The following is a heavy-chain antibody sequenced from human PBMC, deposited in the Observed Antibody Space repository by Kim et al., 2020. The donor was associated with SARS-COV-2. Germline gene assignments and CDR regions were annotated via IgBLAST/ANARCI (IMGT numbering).Heavy chain of an antibody. J-gene: IGHJ5*02. Sequence: SETLSLTCTVSGGSISSYYWSWIRQPPGKGLEWIGYIYYSGSTNYNPSLKSRVTISVDTSKNQFSLKLSSVTAADTAVYYCARDRSEGYDSSGYSRGGWFDPWGQGTLVTVSS. CDR1: GGSISSYY. V-gene: IGHV4-59*13. CDR3: ARDRSEGYDSSGYSRGGWFDP. D-gene: IGHD3-22*01. CDR2: IYYSGST.